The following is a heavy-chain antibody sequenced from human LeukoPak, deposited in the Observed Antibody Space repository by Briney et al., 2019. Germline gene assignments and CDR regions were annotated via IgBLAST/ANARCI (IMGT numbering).Heavy chain of an antibody. CDR2: IRTKANNYAT. CDR3: ARDLGPREDAIRW. CDR1: GFSFSGAA. Sequence: PGGSLRLSCAASGFSFSGAAVHWVRQAPGKGLEWVGRIRTKANNYATLYAASVKGRFTISRDDSKNTAYLQMSSLRAEDTAVYYCARDLGPREDAIRWWGQGTLVTVSS. J-gene: IGHJ4*02. D-gene: IGHD1-26*01. V-gene: IGHV3-73*01.